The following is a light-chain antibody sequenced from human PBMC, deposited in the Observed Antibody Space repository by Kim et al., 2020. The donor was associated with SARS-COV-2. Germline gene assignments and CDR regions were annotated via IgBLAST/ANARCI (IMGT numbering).Light chain of an antibody. V-gene: IGLV4-60*03. CDR1: SGHSNDI. CDR2: LEGSGIS. J-gene: IGLJ3*02. Sequence: QPVLTQSSSASASLGSSVRLTCTLDSGHSNDIIAWHQQHPGKAPRYLMKLEGSGISVRGSGVPDRFSGSTSGADRYLTISNLQSEDEADYYCETWDNDTWMFGGGTKVTVL. CDR3: ETWDNDTWM.